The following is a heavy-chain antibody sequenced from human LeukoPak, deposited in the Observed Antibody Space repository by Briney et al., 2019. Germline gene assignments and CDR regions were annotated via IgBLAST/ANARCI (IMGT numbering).Heavy chain of an antibody. D-gene: IGHD3-10*01. V-gene: IGHV3-48*03. Sequence: PGGSLRLSCAASGFTFSSYEMNWVRQAPGKGLEWVSYISSSGSTIYYADSVKGRFTISRDNAKNSLYLQMNSLRAEDTAVYYCARVVQVYYYGSGSYSWFDPWGQGTLVTVSS. J-gene: IGHJ5*02. CDR3: ARVVQVYYYGSGSYSWFDP. CDR2: ISSSGSTI. CDR1: GFTFSSYE.